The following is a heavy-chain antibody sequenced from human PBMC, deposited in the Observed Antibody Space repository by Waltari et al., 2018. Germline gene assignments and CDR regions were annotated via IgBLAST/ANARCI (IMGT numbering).Heavy chain of an antibody. Sequence: EVQLLESGGGLVQPGGSLRLSCAAPGFTFSRVAMSEIRHAAGKGLEWVSAISGSGGTTYYADSVKGRFTVSRDNSKNTLYLQMNSLRAEDTAVYYCAKPPYSSGTYTYFDYWGQGTLVTVSS. CDR1: GFTFSRVA. J-gene: IGHJ4*02. CDR3: AKPPYSSGTYTYFDY. CDR2: ISGSGGTT. D-gene: IGHD3-10*01. V-gene: IGHV3-23*01.